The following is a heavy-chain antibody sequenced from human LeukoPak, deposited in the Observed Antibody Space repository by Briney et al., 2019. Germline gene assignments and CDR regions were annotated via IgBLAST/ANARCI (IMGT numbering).Heavy chain of an antibody. CDR3: ARDPSGYGMDI. CDR1: GFSFSTYD. CDR2: IGIAGDT. Sequence: GGSLRLSCAASGFSFSTYDLQWVRQVAGKGLEWVSAIGIAGDTHYQGSVKGRFTISRDNAKNCVYLEMNNLSAGDTAVYYCARDPSGYGMDIWGQGTTAIVSS. J-gene: IGHJ6*02. V-gene: IGHV3-13*01.